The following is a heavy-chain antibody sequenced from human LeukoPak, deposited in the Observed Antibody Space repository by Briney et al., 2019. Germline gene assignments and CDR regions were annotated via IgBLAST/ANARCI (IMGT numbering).Heavy chain of an antibody. CDR1: GFTFSSYS. J-gene: IGHJ4*02. Sequence: GGSLRLSCAASGFTFSSYSMNWVRQAPGKGLEWVSSISSSSSYIYHADSVKGRFTISRDNAKNSLYLQMNSLRAEDTAVYYCARAYYYGSGSSPVSIEYYFDYWGQGTLVTVSS. D-gene: IGHD3-10*01. V-gene: IGHV3-21*04. CDR2: ISSSSSYI. CDR3: ARAYYYGSGSSPVSIEYYFDY.